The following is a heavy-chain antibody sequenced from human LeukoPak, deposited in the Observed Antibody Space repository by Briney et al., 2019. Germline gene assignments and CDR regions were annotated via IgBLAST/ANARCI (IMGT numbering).Heavy chain of an antibody. D-gene: IGHD1-26*01. J-gene: IGHJ6*03. V-gene: IGHV3-30*04. CDR2: ISYDGSNK. CDR3: AKGYGWEASYYYYYMDV. CDR1: GFTFSSYA. Sequence: GGSLRLSCAASGFTFSSYAMHWVRQAPGKGLEWVAVISYDGSNKYGDSVKGRFTISRDNSKNTLYLQMNSLRAEDTAVYYCAKGYGWEASYYYYYMDVWGKGTTVTISS.